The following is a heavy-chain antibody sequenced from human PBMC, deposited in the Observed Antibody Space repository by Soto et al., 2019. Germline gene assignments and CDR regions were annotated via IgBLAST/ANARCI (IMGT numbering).Heavy chain of an antibody. CDR2: IWYDGSNK. Sequence: QEHLVESGGGVVQPGRSLRLSCAASRSIFSGYGMHWVRQAPGKGLEWVAVIWYDGSNKYYADSVKGRFTISRDNYKNIVYLQMDSHRVEDTAMYHCSRDGSGGCVLRRFCGRRGQGTLGTV. CDR1: RSIFSGYG. CDR3: SRDGSGGCVLRRFCGR. J-gene: IGHJ1*01. V-gene: IGHV3-33*01. D-gene: IGHD2-15*01.